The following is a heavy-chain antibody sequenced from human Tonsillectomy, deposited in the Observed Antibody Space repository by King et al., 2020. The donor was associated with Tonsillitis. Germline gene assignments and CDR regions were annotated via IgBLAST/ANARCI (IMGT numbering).Heavy chain of an antibody. D-gene: IGHD3-9*01. CDR2: ISYAGSKK. CDR1: GFTFSSYG. Sequence: VQLVESGGGVVQPGRSLRLSCAASGFTFSSYGMHWVRQAPGKGLEWVTVISYAGSKKYYADSVKGRFTISRDNSKNTLYLQMNSLRAEDTAVYYCAKDQDPGYDIFFYDMDVWGQGTTVTVSS. V-gene: IGHV3-30*18. CDR3: AKDQDPGYDIFFYDMDV. J-gene: IGHJ6*02.